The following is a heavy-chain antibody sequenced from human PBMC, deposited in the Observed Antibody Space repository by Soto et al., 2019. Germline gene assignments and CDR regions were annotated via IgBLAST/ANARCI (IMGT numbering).Heavy chain of an antibody. D-gene: IGHD2-21*02. V-gene: IGHV3-48*02. CDR1: GFTFKTFV. CDR2: ISGSSNTI. J-gene: IGHJ4*02. Sequence: EVQLVESGGGLVQPGGSLRLSCAASGFTFKTFVMNWVRQAPGKGLEWVSYISGSSNTINFADSVRGRFTISRDNAKNSMYLQMNSLRDEDTAVYYCVRGTGVMTAFAYFDYWGQGTLVTGST. CDR3: VRGTGVMTAFAYFDY.